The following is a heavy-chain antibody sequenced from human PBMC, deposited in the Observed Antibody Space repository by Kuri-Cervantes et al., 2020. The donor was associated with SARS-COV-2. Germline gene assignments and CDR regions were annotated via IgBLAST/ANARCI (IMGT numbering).Heavy chain of an antibody. V-gene: IGHV4-59*12. D-gene: IGHD3-10*01. CDR2: IYYSGST. J-gene: IGHJ6*02. Sequence: ESLKISCTVSGGSISSYYWSWIRQPPGKGLEWIGYIYYSGSTNYNPSLKSRVTISVDTSKNQFSLKLSSVTAAGTAVYYCARGGLWFGESTMDVWGQGTTVTVSS. CDR3: ARGGLWFGESTMDV. CDR1: GGSISSYY.